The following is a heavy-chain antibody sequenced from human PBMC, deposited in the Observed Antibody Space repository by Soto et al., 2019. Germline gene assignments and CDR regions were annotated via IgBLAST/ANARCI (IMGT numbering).Heavy chain of an antibody. CDR2: IYPGDSDT. CDR1: GYSFTSYW. D-gene: IGHD1-7*01. CDR3: ARHRGRSVTGTTLGLVYYYYYMDV. Sequence: GESLKISCKGSGYSFTSYWIGWVRQMPGKGLEWMGIIYPGDSDTRYSPSFQGQVTISADKSISTAYLQWSSLKASDTAMYYCARHRGRSVTGTTLGLVYYYYYMDVWGKGTTVTVSS. V-gene: IGHV5-51*01. J-gene: IGHJ6*03.